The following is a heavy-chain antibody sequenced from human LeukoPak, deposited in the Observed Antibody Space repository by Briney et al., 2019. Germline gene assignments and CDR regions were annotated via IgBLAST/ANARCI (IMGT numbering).Heavy chain of an antibody. Sequence: GGSLRLSCAASGFMFSNYWMTWVRQAPGKGLEWVANIKREGSEKHYVESVKGRLTIYSDNAKDLLYLQMNSLRAEDTAVYYCARLPADDSVFDHWGQGTLVTVSS. CDR2: IKREGSEK. CDR3: ARLPADDSVFDH. CDR1: GFMFSNYW. J-gene: IGHJ4*02. D-gene: IGHD2-15*01. V-gene: IGHV3-7*01.